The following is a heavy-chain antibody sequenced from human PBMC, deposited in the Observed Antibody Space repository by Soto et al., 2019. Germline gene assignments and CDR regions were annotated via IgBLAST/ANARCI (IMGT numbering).Heavy chain of an antibody. D-gene: IGHD1-26*01. Sequence: GGSLRLSCAASGFTFSSYDMHWVRQATGKGLEWVSAIGTAGDTYYPGSVKGRFTISRENAKNSLYLQMNSLRAEDTAVYYCARGARSGSYELRYYWGQGTLVTVSS. CDR1: GFTFSSYD. CDR2: IGTAGDT. J-gene: IGHJ4*02. CDR3: ARGARSGSYELRYY. V-gene: IGHV3-13*01.